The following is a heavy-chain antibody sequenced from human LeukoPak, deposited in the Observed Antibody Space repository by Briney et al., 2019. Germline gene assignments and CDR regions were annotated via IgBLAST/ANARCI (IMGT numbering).Heavy chain of an antibody. J-gene: IGHJ4*02. Sequence: SETLSLTCTVSGGSISSSSYYWGWIRQPPGKGLEWIGSIYYSGSTYYNPSLKSRVTISVDTSKNQSSLKLSSVTAADTAVYYCARHPYSGYDFWMIDYWGQGTLVTVSS. CDR3: ARHPYSGYDFWMIDY. CDR1: GGSISSSSYY. D-gene: IGHD5-12*01. CDR2: IYYSGST. V-gene: IGHV4-39*01.